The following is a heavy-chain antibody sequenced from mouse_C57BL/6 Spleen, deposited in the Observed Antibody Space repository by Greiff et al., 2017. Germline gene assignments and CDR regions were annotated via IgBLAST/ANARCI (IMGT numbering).Heavy chain of an antibody. J-gene: IGHJ4*01. CDR2: ISDGGSYT. D-gene: IGHD2-12*01. CDR3: ARDSNDRDYYAMDY. Sequence: EVKLVESGGGLVKPGGSLKLSCAASGFTFSSYAMSWVRQTPEKRLEWVATISDGGSYTYYPDNVKGRFTISRDNAKNNLYLQMSHLKSEDTAMYYCARDSNDRDYYAMDYWGQGTSVTVSS. V-gene: IGHV5-4*01. CDR1: GFTFSSYA.